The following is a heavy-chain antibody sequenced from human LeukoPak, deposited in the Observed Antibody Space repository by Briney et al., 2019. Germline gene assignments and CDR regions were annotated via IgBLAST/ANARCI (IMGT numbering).Heavy chain of an antibody. J-gene: IGHJ5*01. CDR1: GGSISSTRYY. V-gene: IGHV4-39*01. D-gene: IGHD3-10*01. CDR3: ARHWIYHGLGSSFGPPNSFGP. CDR2: IYYSGST. Sequence: PSETLSLTCTVSGGSISSTRYYWGWIRQPPGKGLEWIGSIYYSGSTYYNPSLKSRVTMSVDRSKNQFSLKLSSVTAADTAGYYCARHWIYHGLGSSFGPPNSFGPWGQGNLVHVSS.